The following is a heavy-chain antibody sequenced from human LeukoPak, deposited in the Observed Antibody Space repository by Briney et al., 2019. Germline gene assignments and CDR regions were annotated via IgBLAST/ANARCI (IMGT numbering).Heavy chain of an antibody. J-gene: IGHJ4*02. Sequence: PGGSLRLSCAASGFIFSDYYMSWVRQAPGKGLEWVANIKQDGSEKYYVDSVKGRFTISRDNAKNSLYLQMNSLRAEDTAVYYCARGRYGYYFDYWGQGTLVTVSS. CDR3: ARGRYGYYFDY. CDR2: IKQDGSEK. D-gene: IGHD3-16*01. V-gene: IGHV3-7*01. CDR1: GFIFSDYY.